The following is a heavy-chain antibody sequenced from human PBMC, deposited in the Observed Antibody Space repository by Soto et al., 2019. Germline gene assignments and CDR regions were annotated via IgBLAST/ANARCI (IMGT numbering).Heavy chain of an antibody. CDR3: AAAHCSSSSCLNWFDP. CDR1: GFSFSNYS. CDR2: TSSSGRTI. Sequence: EVQLVESGGGLVQPGGSLRLSCAASGFSFSNYSMNWVRQAPGKGLEWVSYTSSSGRTIYYADSVMGRFTISRDNAKNSLYLQMSSLRAEDTAVYYCAAAHCSSSSCLNWFDPWGQGTLVTVSS. J-gene: IGHJ5*02. D-gene: IGHD2-2*01. V-gene: IGHV3-48*01.